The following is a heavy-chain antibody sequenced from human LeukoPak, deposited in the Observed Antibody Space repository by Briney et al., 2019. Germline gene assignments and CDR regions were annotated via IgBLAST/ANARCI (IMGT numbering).Heavy chain of an antibody. CDR2: INPSGGST. J-gene: IGHJ4*02. CDR3: ARPYSSGWLLY. Sequence: GASVKVSCKASGYTFTSYYMHWVRQAPGQGLEWMGIINPSGGSTTYAQKFQGRVTMTRDTSTSTVYMELSSLRSEDTAMYYCARPYSSGWLLYWGQGTLVTVSS. D-gene: IGHD6-19*01. CDR1: GYTFTSYY. V-gene: IGHV1-46*01.